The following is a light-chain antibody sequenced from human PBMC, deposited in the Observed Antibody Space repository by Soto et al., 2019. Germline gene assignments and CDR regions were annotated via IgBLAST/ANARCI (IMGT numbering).Light chain of an antibody. CDR3: CSHAGSYTS. Sequence: QSALTQPRSVSGSPGQSVTISCTGTSSDVGGYNYVSWYQQHPGKAPKLMIYDVSKRPSGVPDRFSGSKSGNTASLTISGLQAEDEADYYCCSHAGSYTSFGTGTKVTVL. J-gene: IGLJ1*01. CDR2: DVS. V-gene: IGLV2-11*01. CDR1: SSDVGGYNY.